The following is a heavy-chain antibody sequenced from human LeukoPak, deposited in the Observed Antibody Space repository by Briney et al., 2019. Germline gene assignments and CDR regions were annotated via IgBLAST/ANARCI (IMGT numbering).Heavy chain of an antibody. CDR2: IYYSGST. Sequence: SETLSLTCTVSGGSISSYYWSWIRQPPGKGLEWIGYIYYSGSTNYKSSLKSRVTISVDTSKNQFSLKLSSVTAADTAVYYCARHREPLILLWFGNQHRHGYFDYWGQGTLVTVSS. V-gene: IGHV4-59*08. CDR1: GGSISSYY. J-gene: IGHJ4*02. CDR3: ARHREPLILLWFGNQHRHGYFDY. D-gene: IGHD3-10*01.